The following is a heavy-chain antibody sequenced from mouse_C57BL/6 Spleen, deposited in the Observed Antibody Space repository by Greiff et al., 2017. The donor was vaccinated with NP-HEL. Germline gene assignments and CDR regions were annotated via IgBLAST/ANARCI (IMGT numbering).Heavy chain of an antibody. Sequence: EVHLVESGGGLVKPGGSLKLSCAASGFTFSSYAMSWVRQTPEKRLEWVATISDGGSYTYYPDNVKGRFTISRDNAKNNLYLQMSHLKSEDTAMYYCARGEDYDYDYYAMDYWGQGTSVTVSS. CDR2: ISDGGSYT. CDR3: ARGEDYDYDYYAMDY. V-gene: IGHV5-4*01. D-gene: IGHD2-4*01. J-gene: IGHJ4*01. CDR1: GFTFSSYA.